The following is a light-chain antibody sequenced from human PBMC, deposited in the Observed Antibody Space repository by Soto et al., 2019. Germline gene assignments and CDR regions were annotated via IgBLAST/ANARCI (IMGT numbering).Light chain of an antibody. CDR1: QSVSSN. J-gene: IGKJ1*01. CDR2: DAS. Sequence: EIVMTQSPATLSVSTGERATLSCRASQSVSSNLAWYQQKRGQAPTLLIFDASSRASGTPERFSGSGSGTEFTLTISSLQPDDFATYYCQHYNSYSEAFGQGTKV. CDR3: QHYNSYSEA. V-gene: IGKV3D-15*01.